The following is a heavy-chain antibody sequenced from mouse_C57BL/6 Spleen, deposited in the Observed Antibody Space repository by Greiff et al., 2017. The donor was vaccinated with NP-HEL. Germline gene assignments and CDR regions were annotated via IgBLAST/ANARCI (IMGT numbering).Heavy chain of an antibody. CDR1: GYTFTEYT. CDR3: ARHEDPYDGYSYWYFDV. D-gene: IGHD2-3*01. J-gene: IGHJ1*03. CDR2: FYPGSGSI. Sequence: VQLQQSGAELVKPGASVKLSCKASGYTFTEYTIHWVKQRSGQGLEWIGWFYPGSGSIKYNEKFKDKATLTADKSSSTVYMELSRLTSEDSAVYFCARHEDPYDGYSYWYFDVWGTGTTVTVSS. V-gene: IGHV1-62-2*01.